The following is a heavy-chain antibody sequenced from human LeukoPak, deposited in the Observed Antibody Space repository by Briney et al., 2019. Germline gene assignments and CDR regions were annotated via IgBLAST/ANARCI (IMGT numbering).Heavy chain of an antibody. CDR3: ARDTVAGTGDYYYMDV. Sequence: GGSLRLSCAASGFTVSSNYMGWVRQAPGKGLEWVSVIYSGGSTYYADSVKGRFTISRDNSKNTLYLQMNSLRAEDTAVYYCARDTVAGTGDYYYMDVWGKGTTVTVSS. CDR1: GFTVSSNY. CDR2: IYSGGST. J-gene: IGHJ6*03. D-gene: IGHD6-19*01. V-gene: IGHV3-53*01.